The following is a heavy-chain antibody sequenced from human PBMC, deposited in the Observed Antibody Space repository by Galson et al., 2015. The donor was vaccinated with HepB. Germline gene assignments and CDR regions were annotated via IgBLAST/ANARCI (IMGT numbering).Heavy chain of an antibody. J-gene: IGHJ4*02. D-gene: IGHD3-10*01. CDR1: GYTFTSYA. V-gene: IGHV1-2*04. CDR2: INPNSGGT. Sequence: SVKVSCKASGYTFTSYAMHWVRQAPGQRLEWMGWINPNSGGTNYAQKFQGWVTMTRDTSISTAYMELSRLRSDDTAVYYCAREGYYGSGSYRTTNFDYWGQGTLVTVSS. CDR3: AREGYYGSGSYRTTNFDY.